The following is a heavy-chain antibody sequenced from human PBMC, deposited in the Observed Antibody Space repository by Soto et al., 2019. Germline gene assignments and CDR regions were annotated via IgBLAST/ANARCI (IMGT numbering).Heavy chain of an antibody. Sequence: HPGGSLRLSCAASGFTFSSYAMTWVRQAPGKGLEWVSGISGSGGSIYYADSVKGRFTISRDNSKSTLFLQMNSLRVEDTAVYYCAKGRAFSGNYYLDYWGQGTLVTVSS. J-gene: IGHJ4*02. D-gene: IGHD1-26*01. CDR2: ISGSGGSI. V-gene: IGHV3-23*01. CDR1: GFTFSSYA. CDR3: AKGRAFSGNYYLDY.